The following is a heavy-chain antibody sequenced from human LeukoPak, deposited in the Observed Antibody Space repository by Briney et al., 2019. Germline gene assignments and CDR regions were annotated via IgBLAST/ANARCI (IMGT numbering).Heavy chain of an antibody. CDR2: IKQDGSEK. CDR3: ARRGYSYALR. J-gene: IGHJ4*02. CDR1: GFTFSNYW. D-gene: IGHD5-18*01. V-gene: IGHV3-7*01. Sequence: PGGSLRLSCAASGFTFSNYWMSWVRQAPGKGLEWVANIKQDGSEKYYVDSVKGRFTISRDNAQNSLYLQMNSLRPEDTAVYYCARRGYSYALRWGQGTLVTVSS.